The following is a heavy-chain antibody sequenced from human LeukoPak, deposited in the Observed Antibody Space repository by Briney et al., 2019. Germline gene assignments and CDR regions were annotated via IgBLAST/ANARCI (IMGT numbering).Heavy chain of an antibody. J-gene: IGHJ1*01. D-gene: IGHD3-22*01. CDR1: GFTFSSYE. CDR3: ARGGYYDSSGYYYVGYFHH. CDR2: ISFSGSTI. V-gene: IGHV3-48*03. Sequence: GGSLRLSCAASGFTFSSYEMNWVRQAPGKGLEWVSYISFSGSTIYYADSVKGGFTISRDNAKNSLYVQMNSLRAEDTAVYYCARGGYYDSSGYYYVGYFHHWGQGTLVTVSS.